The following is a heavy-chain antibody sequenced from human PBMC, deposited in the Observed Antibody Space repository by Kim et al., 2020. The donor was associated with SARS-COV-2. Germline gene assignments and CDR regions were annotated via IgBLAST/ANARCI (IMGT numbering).Heavy chain of an antibody. CDR1: GFTFSSYA. Sequence: GGSLRLSCAASGFTFSSYAMHWVRQAPGKGLEWVAVISYDGSNKYYVDSVKGRFTISRDNSKNTLYLQMNSLRAEDTAVYYCARGSYGMDVWGQGTTVTVSS. CDR2: ISYDGSNK. CDR3: ARGSYGMDV. D-gene: IGHD3-10*01. J-gene: IGHJ6*02. V-gene: IGHV3-30*04.